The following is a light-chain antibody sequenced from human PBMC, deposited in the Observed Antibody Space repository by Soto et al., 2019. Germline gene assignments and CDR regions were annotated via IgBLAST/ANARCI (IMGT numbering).Light chain of an antibody. Sequence: EIVLTQSPXTLXLSPGXXATXXXXXSXXXXXYLAWYQQKPGQAPRLLIYDASNRATGIPARFSGSGSGTDFTLTISSLEPEDFAVYYCQQRSNWARITFGQGTRLEIK. CDR2: DAS. CDR3: QQRSNWARIT. J-gene: IGKJ5*01. CDR1: XXXXXY. V-gene: IGKV3-11*01.